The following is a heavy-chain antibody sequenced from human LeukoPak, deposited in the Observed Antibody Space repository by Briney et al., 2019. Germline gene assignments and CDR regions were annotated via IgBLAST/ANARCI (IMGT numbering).Heavy chain of an antibody. V-gene: IGHV3-15*01. CDR3: TTELITYYYGMDV. CDR1: GFTFSNAW. CDR2: IKSKTDGGTT. Sequence: PGGSLRLSRAASGFTFSNAWMSWVRQAPGKGLEWVGRIKSKTDGGTTDYAAPVKGRFTISRDDSKNTLYLQMNSLKTEDTAVYYCTTELITYYYGMDVWGQGTTVTVSS. J-gene: IGHJ6*02.